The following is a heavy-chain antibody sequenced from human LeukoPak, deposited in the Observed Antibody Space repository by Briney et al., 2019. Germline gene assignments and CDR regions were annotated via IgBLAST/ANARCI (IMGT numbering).Heavy chain of an antibody. V-gene: IGHV3-30*18. J-gene: IGHJ4*02. Sequence: GGSLRLSCAASGFTFISYGMHWVRQAPGKGLEWLAVISYDGSDKYYADSVKGRFTISRDNSKNTLFLEMISLRAEDPALYYCAKAPVSGSRSPLDYWGQGTLVTVSS. CDR3: AKAPVSGSRSPLDY. CDR1: GFTFISYG. D-gene: IGHD1-26*01. CDR2: ISYDGSDK.